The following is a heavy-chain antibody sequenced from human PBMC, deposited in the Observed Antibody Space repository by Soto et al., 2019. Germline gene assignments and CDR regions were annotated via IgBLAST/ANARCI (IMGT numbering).Heavy chain of an antibody. CDR2: IYWDDDK. CDR3: AHGRISPDWFDP. Sequence: QITLKESGPTLVKPTQTLTLTCTFSGFSLSTSGVGVGWIRQPPGNALEWLALIYWDDDKRYSPSLKSRLTITKDTSKDQVVLTMNNMDHVDTATYYCAHGRISPDWFDPWGQGTLVTVSS. J-gene: IGHJ5*02. CDR1: GFSLSTSGVG. V-gene: IGHV2-5*02. D-gene: IGHD3-10*01.